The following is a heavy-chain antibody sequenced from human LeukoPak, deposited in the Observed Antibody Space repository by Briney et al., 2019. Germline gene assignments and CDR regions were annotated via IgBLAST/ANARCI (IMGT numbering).Heavy chain of an antibody. Sequence: GGSLRLSCAAPGFTFSDYWMHWVRQAPGKGLGWVSIINTDTRGTYYADSVKGRFTISRDNAKNTLYLQMNSLRAEDSAVYYCARAGAYHFDNWGQGTLVTVSS. CDR2: INTDTRGT. J-gene: IGHJ4*02. CDR1: GFTFSDYW. V-gene: IGHV3-74*01. CDR3: ARAGAYHFDN. D-gene: IGHD3-16*01.